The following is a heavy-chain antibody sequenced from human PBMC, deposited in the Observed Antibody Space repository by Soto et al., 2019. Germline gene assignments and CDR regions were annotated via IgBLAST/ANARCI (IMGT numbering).Heavy chain of an antibody. CDR1: GFTFSSYG. D-gene: IGHD1-7*01. V-gene: IGHV3-30*18. CDR3: AKERGSGGTKVYYYYYYGMDV. Sequence: GGSLRLSCAASGFTFSSYGMHWVRQAPGKGLEWVAVISYDGSNKYYADSVKGRFTISRDNSKNTLYLQMNSLRAEDTAVYYCAKERGSGGTKVYYYYYYGMDVWGQGTTVTVSS. J-gene: IGHJ6*02. CDR2: ISYDGSNK.